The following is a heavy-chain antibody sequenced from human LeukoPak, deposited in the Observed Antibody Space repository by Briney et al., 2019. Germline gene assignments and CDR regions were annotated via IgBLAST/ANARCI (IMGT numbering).Heavy chain of an antibody. V-gene: IGHV3-23*01. CDR1: GFTFSSYA. D-gene: IGHD2-15*01. CDR3: LGYCSGNSCYSGGY. Sequence: GESLKISCAASGFTFSSYAMSWVRQAPGKGLEWVSAISGSGGSTYYADSVKGRFTISRDNSKSTQSLQMNSLRAEDTAVYYCLGYCSGNSCYSGGYWGQGTLVTVSS. CDR2: ISGSGGST. J-gene: IGHJ4*02.